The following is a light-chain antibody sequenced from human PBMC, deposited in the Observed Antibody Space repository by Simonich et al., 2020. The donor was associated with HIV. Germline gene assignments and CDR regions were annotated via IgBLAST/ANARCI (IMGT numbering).Light chain of an antibody. CDR2: EIF. J-gene: IGKJ1*01. V-gene: IGKV2D-29*02. CDR1: QSLLHSNGYNY. Sequence: DIVMTQSPLSLPVTPGEPASISCRSSQSLLHSNGYNYLDWYLQKPGQSPQPLIYEIFNRFSGVPDRFSGSGSGTDFTLKISRVEAEDVGVYYCMQSIQLPRTFGQGTKVEIK. CDR3: MQSIQLPRT.